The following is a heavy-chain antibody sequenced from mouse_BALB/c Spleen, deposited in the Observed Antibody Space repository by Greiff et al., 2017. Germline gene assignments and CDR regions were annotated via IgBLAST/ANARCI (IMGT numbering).Heavy chain of an antibody. Sequence: QVQLQQSGAELVKPGASVKMSCKASGYTFTSYWMHWVKQRPGQGLEWIGVIDPSDSYTSYNQKFKGKATLTVDTSSSTAYMQLSSLTSEDSAVYYCARGGYYGSSPHYFDYWGQGTTLTVSS. CDR3: ARGGYYGSSPHYFDY. J-gene: IGHJ2*01. V-gene: IGHV1-59*01. CDR1: GYTFTSYW. CDR2: IDPSDSYT. D-gene: IGHD1-1*01.